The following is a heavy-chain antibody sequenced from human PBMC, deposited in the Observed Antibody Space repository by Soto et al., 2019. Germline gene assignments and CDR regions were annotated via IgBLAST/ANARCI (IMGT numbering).Heavy chain of an antibody. D-gene: IGHD3-10*01. J-gene: IGHJ6*02. CDR1: EFTLSTYA. CDR2: MSAGGGIT. CDR3: ARGGADHYRYGMDV. Sequence: EVQLLESGGGLVQPGGSLRLSCAASEFTLSTYAMSWVRQAPGKGLEWVSSMSAGGGITYSDPVKGRFTTSRDNSKNTLVLEMNNLRVEDTAVYYCARGGADHYRYGMDVWGQGTTVTVSS. V-gene: IGHV3-23*01.